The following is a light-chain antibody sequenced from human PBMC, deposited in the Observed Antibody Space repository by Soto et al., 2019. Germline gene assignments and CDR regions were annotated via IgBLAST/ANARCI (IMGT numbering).Light chain of an antibody. CDR1: QSVSSSY. Sequence: EIVLTQSPGTLSLSPGERATLSCRASQSVSSSYLAWYQQKPGQDPRLLIYGASIRATGIPDRFSGSGSGTDFTLTISRLEPEDFAVYYCQQYGSAPFTFGPGTKVDIK. CDR2: GAS. V-gene: IGKV3-20*01. J-gene: IGKJ3*01. CDR3: QQYGSAPFT.